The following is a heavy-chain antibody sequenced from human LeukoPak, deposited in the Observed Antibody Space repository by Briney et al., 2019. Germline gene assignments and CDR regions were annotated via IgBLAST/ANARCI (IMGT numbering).Heavy chain of an antibody. CDR2: MNPNSGNT. V-gene: IGHV1-8*01. CDR3: ALSLYYYNSSGYYPFDY. J-gene: IGHJ4*02. CDR1: GYTFIGYD. Sequence: ASVKVSCKASGYTFIGYDINWVRQAPGQGLEWMGWMNPNSGNTGYAQKFQGRVSMTRSTSISTAHMELSGLTSEDTAVYYCALSLYYYNSSGYYPFDYWGQGTLITVSS. D-gene: IGHD3-22*01.